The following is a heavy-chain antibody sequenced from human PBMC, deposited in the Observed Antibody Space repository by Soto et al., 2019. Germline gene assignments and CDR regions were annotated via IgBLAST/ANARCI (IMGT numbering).Heavy chain of an antibody. CDR2: XVXFXXXX. J-gene: IGHJ4*02. Sequence: SVKVFCKASGGSFSNFGISWVRQAPGQGLEXXGGXVXFXXXXXXAQRFRGRLTITADESTSTGYMELISLRSDDTAVYYCAREGSGYNFWGQGTQVTPPQ. V-gene: IGHV1-69*13. CDR1: GGSFSNFG. CDR3: AREGSGYNF. D-gene: IGHD5-12*01.